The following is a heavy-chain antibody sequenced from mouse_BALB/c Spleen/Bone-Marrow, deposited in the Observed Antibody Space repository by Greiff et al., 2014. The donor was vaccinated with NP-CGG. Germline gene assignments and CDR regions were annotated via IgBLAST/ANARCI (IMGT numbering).Heavy chain of an antibody. D-gene: IGHD2-14*01. CDR1: GFTFSSSG. CDR3: TRWGYAGDYYAMDY. CDR2: ISGGSSSI. V-gene: IGHV5-17*02. J-gene: IGHJ4*01. Sequence: EVKVVESGGGLVQPGGSRKLSCAASGFTFSSSGMHWVRQAPEKGLEWVAYISGGSSSIYYTDTVKGRFTISRDNPKSTLFLQMTSLRSEDTAIYYCTRWGYAGDYYAMDYWGQGTSVTVSS.